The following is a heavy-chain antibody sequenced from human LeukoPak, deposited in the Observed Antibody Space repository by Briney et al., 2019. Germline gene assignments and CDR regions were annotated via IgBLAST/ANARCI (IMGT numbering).Heavy chain of an antibody. CDR3: ARGSTYDFWSGDALDV. J-gene: IGHJ3*01. V-gene: IGHV3-23*01. CDR2: ISGSAEKT. CDR1: GFAFSSHA. Sequence: GGSLRLSCAASGFAFSSHAMTWVRQAPGKGLEWVSSISGSAEKTYYADSVKGRFTISRDSSQKILNLQMNNLRVEDTAIYYCARGSTYDFWSGDALDVWGRGTMVTVAS. D-gene: IGHD3-3*01.